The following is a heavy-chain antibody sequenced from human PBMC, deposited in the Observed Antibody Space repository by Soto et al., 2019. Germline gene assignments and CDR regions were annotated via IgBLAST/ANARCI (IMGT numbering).Heavy chain of an antibody. CDR3: ARYRREAVAGYTLDN. D-gene: IGHD6-13*01. CDR1: GGSISGYF. V-gene: IGHV4-59*01. Sequence: PWATLSLTCTVSGGSISGYFWSWIRQPPGKGLEWIGYVYNSGSTNYNPSLKSRVTISEDTSKSQFSLKVNSMTAADTAVYYCARYRREAVAGYTLDNWGQGILVTVSS. CDR2: VYNSGST. J-gene: IGHJ4*02.